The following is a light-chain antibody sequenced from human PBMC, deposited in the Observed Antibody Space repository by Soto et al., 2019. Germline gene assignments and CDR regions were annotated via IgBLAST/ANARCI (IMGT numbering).Light chain of an antibody. V-gene: IGKV1-12*01. CDR1: QGISSW. CDR2: AAS. Sequence: DIQMTQSPSFVSASVGDRVTITCRASQGISSWLAWYQHKPERAPQLLIHAASSLESGVPSRFSGSGSGTDITLTISSLQTEDFATDYGPQTTSYPLTFGGGTKVEIK. CDR3: PQTTSYPLT. J-gene: IGKJ4*01.